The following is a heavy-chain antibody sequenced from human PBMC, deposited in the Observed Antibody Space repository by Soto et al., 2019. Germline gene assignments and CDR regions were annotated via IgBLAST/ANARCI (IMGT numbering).Heavy chain of an antibody. Sequence: QVQLVQSGPEVKKPGASVKVSCKASGYTFTDYYMQWVRQAPGQGLEWMGWINPNSGGTNSAPKFQCRVSMTRDTSISTAYLELSSLRSDDTAVYYCAGTGGISSWGQGTLVIVSS. CDR2: INPNSGGT. CDR3: AGTGGISS. J-gene: IGHJ4*02. D-gene: IGHD1-26*01. CDR1: GYTFTDYY. V-gene: IGHV1-2*02.